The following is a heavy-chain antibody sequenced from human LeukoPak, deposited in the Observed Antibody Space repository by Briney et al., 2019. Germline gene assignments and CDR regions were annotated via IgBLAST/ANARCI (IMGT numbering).Heavy chain of an antibody. CDR2: ISYDGSNK. CDR1: GFTFSSYG. D-gene: IGHD3-3*01. J-gene: IGHJ6*03. V-gene: IGHV3-30*18. CDR3: AKDRDTIFGVVTDYYYMDV. Sequence: PGGSLRLSCAASGFTFSSYGMHWVRQAPGKGLEWVAVISYDGSNKYYADSVKGRFTISRDNSKNTLYLQMNSLRAEDTAVYYCAKDRDTIFGVVTDYYYMDVWGKGTTVTVSS.